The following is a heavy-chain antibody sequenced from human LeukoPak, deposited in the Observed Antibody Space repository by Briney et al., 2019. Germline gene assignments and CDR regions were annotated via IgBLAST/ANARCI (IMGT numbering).Heavy chain of an antibody. CDR2: IYYSGST. CDR3: ARHGYPTYYYDSSGYPGPLDY. J-gene: IGHJ4*02. D-gene: IGHD3-22*01. V-gene: IGHV4-39*01. Sequence: SETLSLTCTVSGGSISSSSYYWGWIRQPPGKGLEWIGSIYYSGSTYYNPSLKSRVTISVDTSKNQFSLKLSSVTAADTAVYCCARHGYPTYYYDSSGYPGPLDYWGQGTLVTVSS. CDR1: GGSISSSSYY.